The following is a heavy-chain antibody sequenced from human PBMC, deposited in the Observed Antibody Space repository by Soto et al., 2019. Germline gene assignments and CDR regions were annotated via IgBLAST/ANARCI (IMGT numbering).Heavy chain of an antibody. CDR2: TIPILGIA. V-gene: IGHV1-69*02. J-gene: IGHJ4*02. CDR1: GGTFSIYT. Sequence: SVKVSCKASGGTFSIYTISWVRQAPGQGLEWMGRTIPILGIANYAQKFQGRVTITADKSTSTAYTELSSLRSEDTAVYYCAVAGYGSGSPFDYWGQGTLVTVSS. D-gene: IGHD3-10*01. CDR3: AVAGYGSGSPFDY.